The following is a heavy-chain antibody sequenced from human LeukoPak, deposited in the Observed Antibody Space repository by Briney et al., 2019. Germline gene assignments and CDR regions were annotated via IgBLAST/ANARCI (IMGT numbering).Heavy chain of an antibody. D-gene: IGHD5-24*01. CDR3: ARWLELMRNFDW. CDR1: GFTFSDYW. J-gene: IGHJ4*02. V-gene: IGHV3-7*01. Sequence: GGSLRLSCVGSGFTFSDYWMRWVRQAPGKGLEWVANIKQDGSEKDYVDALKGRFTISRDNAKNSLYLQMNSLRAEDTALYYCARWLELMRNFDWWGQGTLVTVSS. CDR2: IKQDGSEK.